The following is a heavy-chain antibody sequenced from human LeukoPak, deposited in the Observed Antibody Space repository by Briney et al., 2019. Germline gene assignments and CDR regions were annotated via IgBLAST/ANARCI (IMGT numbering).Heavy chain of an antibody. V-gene: IGHV3-53*01. Sequence: PGGSLRLSCAASGFTVSSNYMSWVRQAPGKGLQWVSIIYSGGSTYYADSVKGRLTISSTNSNHTPYPQMTSLSADDTAVYYGARDLGASYYYSMDVWGQGTTVTVSS. D-gene: IGHD4-17*01. J-gene: IGHJ6*02. CDR2: IYSGGST. CDR1: GFTVSSNY. CDR3: ARDLGASYYYSMDV.